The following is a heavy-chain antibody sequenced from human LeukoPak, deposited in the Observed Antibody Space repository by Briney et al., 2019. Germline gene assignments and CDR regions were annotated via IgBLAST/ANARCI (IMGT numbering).Heavy chain of an antibody. V-gene: IGHV4-61*01. D-gene: IGHD3-3*01. CDR1: GGSVSSGSYY. CDR3: ARTRVSGPFDY. CDR2: IYYSGST. Sequence: PSETLSLTCTVSGGSVSSGSYYWSWIRQPPGKGLEWIGYIYYSGSTNYNPSLKSRVTISVDTSKNQFSLKLSSVTAADTTVYYCARTRVSGPFDYWGQGTLVTVSS. J-gene: IGHJ4*02.